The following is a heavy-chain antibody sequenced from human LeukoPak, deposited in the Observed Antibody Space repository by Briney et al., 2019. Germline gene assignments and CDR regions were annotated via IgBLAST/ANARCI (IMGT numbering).Heavy chain of an antibody. Sequence: PSETLSLTCTVSGGSISRYYWSWIRQPPGKGLEWIGYIYYSGSTSYNPSLKSRVTISVDTSKNQFSLKLNSVTAADTAVYYCVRHFRPGYSSSWSYWGQGTLVTVSS. J-gene: IGHJ4*02. V-gene: IGHV4-59*01. CDR1: GGSISRYY. CDR2: IYYSGST. CDR3: VRHFRPGYSSSWSY. D-gene: IGHD6-13*01.